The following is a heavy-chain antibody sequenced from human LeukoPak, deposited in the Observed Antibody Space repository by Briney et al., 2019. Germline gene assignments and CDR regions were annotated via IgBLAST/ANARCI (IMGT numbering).Heavy chain of an antibody. CDR1: GFTFSTYS. V-gene: IGHV3-48*01. D-gene: IGHD4-17*01. J-gene: IGHJ5*02. CDR3: ARRAPYGDFSFDP. Sequence: GGSLRLSCAASGFTFSTYSMNWFRQAPGKGLEWVSYISSGSSTLYYADSVKGRFTISRDNAKNSLFLQMDSLRAEDTAVYYCARRAPYGDFSFDPWGQGTLVTVSS. CDR2: ISSGSSTL.